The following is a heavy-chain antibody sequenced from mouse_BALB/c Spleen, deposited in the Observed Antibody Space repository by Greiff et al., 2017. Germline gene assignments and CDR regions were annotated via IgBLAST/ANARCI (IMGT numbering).Heavy chain of an antibody. CDR2: ILPGSGST. V-gene: IGHV1-9*01. CDR1: GYTFRSYW. D-gene: IGHD2-4*01. Sequence: VQLQQSGAELMKPGASVKISCKATGYTFRSYWIEWVKQRPGHGLEWIGEILPGSGSTNYNEKFKGKATFTADTSSNTAYMQLSSLTSEDSAVYYCARRVITAYFDYWGQGTTLTVSS. J-gene: IGHJ2*01. CDR3: ARRVITAYFDY.